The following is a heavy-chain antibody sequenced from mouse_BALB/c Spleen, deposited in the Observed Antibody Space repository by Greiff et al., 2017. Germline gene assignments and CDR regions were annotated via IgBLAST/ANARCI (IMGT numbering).Heavy chain of an antibody. J-gene: IGHJ2*01. D-gene: IGHD2-1*01. CDR2: IDPSDSYT. CDR3: ARPHYGNYFDY. Sequence: VQLQQPGAELVKPGASVKLSCKASGYTFTSYWMHWVKQRPGQGLEWIGEIDPSDSYTNYNQKFKGKATMTVDKSSSTAYMQLSSLTSEDSAVYYCARPHYGNYFDYWGQGTTLTVSS. CDR1: GYTFTSYW. V-gene: IGHV1-69*02.